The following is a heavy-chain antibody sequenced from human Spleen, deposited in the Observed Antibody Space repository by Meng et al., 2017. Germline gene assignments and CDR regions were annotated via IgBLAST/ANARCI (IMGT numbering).Heavy chain of an antibody. CDR1: GRSFSGYY. CDR3: ARGPTTMAHDFDY. D-gene: IGHD4-11*01. J-gene: IGHJ4*02. Sequence: LHLQQWAAGLLKPSETLSLTCAVYGRSFSGYYWSWIRQPPGKGLEWIGEINHSGSTNYNPSLKSRVTISVDTSKNQFSLKLSSVTAADSAVYYCARGPTTMAHDFDYWGQGTLVTVSS. CDR2: INHSGST. V-gene: IGHV4-34*01.